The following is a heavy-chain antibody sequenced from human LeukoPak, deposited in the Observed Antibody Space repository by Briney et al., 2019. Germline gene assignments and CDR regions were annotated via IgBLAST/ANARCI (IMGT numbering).Heavy chain of an antibody. D-gene: IGHD1-26*01. CDR1: GFTFSSYA. Sequence: GGSLRLSCAAFGFTFSSYAMNWVRQAPGKGLEWVSHITASGTAMFYADSVKGRFTISRDNAKNSLYSQMNSLRDEDTAVYYCASSGSYRFDYWGQGTLVTVSS. CDR2: ITASGTAM. CDR3: ASSGSYRFDY. V-gene: IGHV3-48*02. J-gene: IGHJ4*02.